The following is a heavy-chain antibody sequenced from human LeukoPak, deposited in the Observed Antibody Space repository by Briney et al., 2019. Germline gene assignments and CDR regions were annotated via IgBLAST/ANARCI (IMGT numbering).Heavy chain of an antibody. J-gene: IGHJ3*02. CDR1: GVSISSGDYY. CDR3: AGREPPNNAFDI. CDR2: IYYSGST. D-gene: IGHD1-14*01. V-gene: IGHV4-30-4*01. Sequence: PSETLSLTCTVSGVSISSGDYYWSWIRQPPGKGLEWIGYIYYSGSTYYNPSLKSRVTISVDTSKNQFSLKLSSETAADTAVYYCAGREPPNNAFDIWGQGTMVTVSS.